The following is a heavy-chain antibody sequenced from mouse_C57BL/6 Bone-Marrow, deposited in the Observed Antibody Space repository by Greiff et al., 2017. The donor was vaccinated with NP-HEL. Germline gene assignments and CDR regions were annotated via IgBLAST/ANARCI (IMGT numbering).Heavy chain of an antibody. CDR2: IDPSDSYT. J-gene: IGHJ4*01. CDR3: ARSLWDYYAMDY. V-gene: IGHV1-50*01. CDR1: GYTFTSYW. D-gene: IGHD4-1*01. Sequence: QVHVKQPGAELVKPGASVKLSCKASGYTFTSYWMQWVKQRPGQGLEWIGEIDPSDSYTNYNQKFKGKATLTVDTSSSTAYMQLSSLTSEDSAVYYCARSLWDYYAMDYWGQGTSVTVSS.